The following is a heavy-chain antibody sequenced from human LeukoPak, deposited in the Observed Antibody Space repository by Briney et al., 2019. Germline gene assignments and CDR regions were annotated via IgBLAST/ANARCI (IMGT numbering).Heavy chain of an antibody. CDR2: ISYGGSNK. Sequence: PGGSLRLSCAASGFTFSSYGMHWVRQAPGKGLEWVAVISYGGSNKYYADSVKGRFTISRDNSKNTLYLQMNSLRAEDTAVYYCAKDRGYYDSSGYFVASYADYWGQGTLVTVSS. CDR3: AKDRGYYDSSGYFVASYADY. D-gene: IGHD3-22*01. J-gene: IGHJ4*02. CDR1: GFTFSSYG. V-gene: IGHV3-30*18.